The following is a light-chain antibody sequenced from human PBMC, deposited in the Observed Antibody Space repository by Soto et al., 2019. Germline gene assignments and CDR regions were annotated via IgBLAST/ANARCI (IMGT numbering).Light chain of an antibody. Sequence: QSVLTQPASVSGSRGQSITISCTGTTSDVGGYNYVSWYQQHPGKAPKLMIYDVSNRPSGVSNRFSGSKSGNTASLTISGLQTEDEADYYCSSYTINSTLHVFGTGTKVTVL. CDR1: TSDVGGYNY. J-gene: IGLJ1*01. CDR2: DVS. V-gene: IGLV2-14*01. CDR3: SSYTINSTLHV.